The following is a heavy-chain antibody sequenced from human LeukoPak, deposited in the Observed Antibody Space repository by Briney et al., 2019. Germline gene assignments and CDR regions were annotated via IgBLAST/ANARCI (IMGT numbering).Heavy chain of an antibody. Sequence: GASVKVSCKASGYSFTSFGMNWVRQAPGQGLEWMGWINPNSGGTNYAQKFQGRVTMTRDTSISTAYMELSRLRSDDTAVYYCAREGYYSSGSSAANWGQGTLGSVSS. D-gene: IGHD1-26*01. J-gene: IGHJ4*02. CDR3: AREGYYSSGSSAAN. CDR2: INPNSGGT. V-gene: IGHV1-2*02. CDR1: GYSFTSFG.